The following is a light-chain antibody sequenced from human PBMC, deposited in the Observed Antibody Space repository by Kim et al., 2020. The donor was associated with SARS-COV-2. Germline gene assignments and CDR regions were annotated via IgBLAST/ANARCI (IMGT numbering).Light chain of an antibody. CDR2: NDS. J-gene: IGLJ2*01. CDR3: QVWDTSSDHVI. Sequence: SYELTQPPSVSVAPGETARITCGGRNIVSKIVHWYQQKPGQAPIVVIHNDSDRPSGIPERFSGSNSRNTATLTVSRVEAGDEADYYCQVWDTSSDHVIFGGGTQLTVL. V-gene: IGLV3-21*04. CDR1: NIVSKI.